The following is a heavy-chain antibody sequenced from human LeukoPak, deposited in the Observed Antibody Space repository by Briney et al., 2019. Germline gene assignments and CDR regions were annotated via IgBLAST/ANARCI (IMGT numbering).Heavy chain of an antibody. V-gene: IGHV1-2*02. CDR3: ARDQKQWLEIDY. Sequence: ASVRVSCKGSGYTFSDDYMHWVRQAPGQGLEWMGWINPNSGGTNFAQKFQGRVTMTRDTSISTAYMELSRLTSDDTAVYYCARDQKQWLEIDYWGQGTLVTVSS. J-gene: IGHJ4*02. D-gene: IGHD6-19*01. CDR2: INPNSGGT. CDR1: GYTFSDDY.